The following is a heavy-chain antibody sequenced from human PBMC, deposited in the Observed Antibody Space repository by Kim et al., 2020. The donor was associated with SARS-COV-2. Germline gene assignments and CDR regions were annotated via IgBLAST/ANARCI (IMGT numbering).Heavy chain of an antibody. CDR3: ARDYYGNIDY. D-gene: IGHD3-22*01. CDR2: LNVANGDT. Sequence: ASVKVSCRTSGYTFTSHSLHWVRQAPGQGLEWMGRLNVANGDTTYSQKFQGRVTITRDTSATTAYMELSSPRSEDTDVYYCARDYYGNIDYWGQGTLVTVYS. CDR1: GYTFTSHS. V-gene: IGHV1-3*01. J-gene: IGHJ4*02.